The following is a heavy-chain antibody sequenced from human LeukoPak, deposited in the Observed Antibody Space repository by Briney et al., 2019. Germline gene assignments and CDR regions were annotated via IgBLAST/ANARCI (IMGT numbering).Heavy chain of an antibody. Sequence: GGSLRLSCLTSGFTLSTNAMSWVRQAPGKGLEWISGISGSGASTYYADSVKGRFTISRDDSRNTLYLQMNSLRAEDTALYYCAKAGGWQLGSAYQFDPWGQGTLVTVSS. D-gene: IGHD6-6*01. CDR2: ISGSGAST. CDR3: AKAGGWQLGSAYQFDP. J-gene: IGHJ5*02. CDR1: GFTLSTNA. V-gene: IGHV3-23*01.